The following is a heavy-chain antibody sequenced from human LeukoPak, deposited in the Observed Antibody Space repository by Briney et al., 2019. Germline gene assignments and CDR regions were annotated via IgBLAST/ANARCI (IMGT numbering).Heavy chain of an antibody. J-gene: IGHJ4*02. CDR2: INPNSGGT. Sequence: ASVNVSCKASGYTFTGYYMHWVRQAPGQGLEWMGRINPNSGGTNYAQKFQGRVTMTRDTSISTAYMELSRLRSDDTAVYYCARFGVGSSWYELLWAPEDYWGQGTLVTVSS. D-gene: IGHD6-13*01. V-gene: IGHV1-2*06. CDR1: GYTFTGYY. CDR3: ARFGVGSSWYELLWAPEDY.